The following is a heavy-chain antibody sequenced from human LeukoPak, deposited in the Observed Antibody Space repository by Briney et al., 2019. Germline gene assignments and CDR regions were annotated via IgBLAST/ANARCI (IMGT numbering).Heavy chain of an antibody. V-gene: IGHV3-30-3*01. Sequence: GRSLRLSCAASGFNFSIHAMHWVRQAPGKVLEWVAVISYDGSNKYFADSLKGRITISRDNSKHTLYLQINSLRTDDTAVYYCARSGDILTGLRLRGMDVWGQGTTVAVSS. CDR2: ISYDGSNK. J-gene: IGHJ6*02. CDR3: ARSGDILTGLRLRGMDV. D-gene: IGHD3-9*01. CDR1: GFNFSIHA.